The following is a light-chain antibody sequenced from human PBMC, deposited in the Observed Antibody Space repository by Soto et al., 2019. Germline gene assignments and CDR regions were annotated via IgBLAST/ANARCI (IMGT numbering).Light chain of an antibody. CDR3: LQLNRYPLT. J-gene: IGKJ4*01. CDR1: QPISNY. CDR2: SAS. Sequence: DIQMNQSPSSLSASVGDRVTITCRASQPISNYLAWYQQKPGKAPELLIYSASTLQSGVPSRFSGSGGGSWTEFSLTIRALQPDDFATYYCLQLNRYPLTFGGGTKVDIK. V-gene: IGKV1-9*01.